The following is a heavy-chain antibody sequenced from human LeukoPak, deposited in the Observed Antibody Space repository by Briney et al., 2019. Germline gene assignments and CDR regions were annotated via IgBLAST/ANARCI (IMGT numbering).Heavy chain of an antibody. CDR3: ARVGAAYQDSNY. J-gene: IGHJ4*02. Sequence: GASVKVSCKTSGYTFTAFFIHWVRQAPGQGLEWMGWLNPNSGGTNYAQKFQGRVTMTRDTSISTAYMEPSRLRSDDTAVYFCARVGAAYQDSNYWGQGTLVTVSS. V-gene: IGHV1-2*02. CDR2: LNPNSGGT. D-gene: IGHD1-26*01. CDR1: GYTFTAFF.